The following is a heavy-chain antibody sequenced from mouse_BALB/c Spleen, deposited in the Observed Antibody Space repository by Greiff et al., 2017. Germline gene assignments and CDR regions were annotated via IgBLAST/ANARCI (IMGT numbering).Heavy chain of an antibody. V-gene: IGHV1-12*01. CDR3: ASARSDVCFTY. CDR2: IYPGNGDT. CDR1: GYTFTSYN. Sequence: QVQLQQPGAELVKPGASVKMSCKASGYTFTSYNMHWVKQPLGQDLVWIGAIYPGNGDTCYNQKFKGKATLTRDKSSSTAYMQLNSLTPEDTASSYCASARSDVCFTYWGQGTLVTVSA. J-gene: IGHJ3*01.